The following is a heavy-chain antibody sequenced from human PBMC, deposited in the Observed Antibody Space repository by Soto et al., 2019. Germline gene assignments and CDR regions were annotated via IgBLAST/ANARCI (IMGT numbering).Heavy chain of an antibody. CDR2: TSSDASNK. CDR3: ARAFDYGGNTLDY. J-gene: IGHJ4*02. V-gene: IGHV3-30-3*01. Sequence: QVQLVESGGGVVQPGRSLRLSCAASGFTFSSYGMHWVRQAPGKGLVWVAVTSSDASNKYYADSVKGRFTISRDNSKNTLYLQMNSLRAEDTAVYYCARAFDYGGNTLDYWCQGALVTVSS. D-gene: IGHD4-17*01. CDR1: GFTFSSYG.